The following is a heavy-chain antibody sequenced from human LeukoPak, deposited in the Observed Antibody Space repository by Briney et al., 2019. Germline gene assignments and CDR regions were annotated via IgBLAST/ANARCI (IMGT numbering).Heavy chain of an antibody. D-gene: IGHD3-22*01. CDR3: ARAAYYYDLVDY. V-gene: IGHV4-4*07. CDR1: GGSISSYY. Sequence: SETLSLTCTVSGGSISSYYWNWIRQPAAKALEGIGRIYSSGSTNYNPSLKRRVTMSVDTSKNQFSLKLSSVTAADTAVYYCARAAYYYDLVDYWGQGTLVTVSS. CDR2: IYSSGST. J-gene: IGHJ4*02.